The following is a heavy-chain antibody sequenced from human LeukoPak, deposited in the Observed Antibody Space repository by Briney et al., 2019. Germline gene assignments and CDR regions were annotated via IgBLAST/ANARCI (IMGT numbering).Heavy chain of an antibody. CDR2: INTYTGNP. D-gene: IGHD3-10*01. CDR3: ARSDYYGSGGYSTY. J-gene: IGHJ4*02. Sequence: ASVKVSCKASGYTFTSYAINWVRQAPGQGLEWLGWINTYTGNPTYAQGFTGRFVFSLDTSVSTAYPQISSLKAEDTAVYYCARSDYYGSGGYSTYWGQGTLVTVSS. CDR1: GYTFTSYA. V-gene: IGHV7-4-1*02.